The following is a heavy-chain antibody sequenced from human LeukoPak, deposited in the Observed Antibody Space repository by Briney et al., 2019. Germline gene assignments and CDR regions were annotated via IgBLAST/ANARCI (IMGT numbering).Heavy chain of an antibody. Sequence: SETLSLTRTVSGGSNSSASYYWSWIRQPAGTGLEWIGRTYISGSTNYNPSLKSRVTISLDTSKNQFSLKLSSVTAADTAVYFCARGGGDRNWFDPWGHGTLVTVSS. CDR3: ARGGGDRNWFDP. V-gene: IGHV4-61*02. D-gene: IGHD2-21*02. J-gene: IGHJ5*02. CDR2: TYISGST. CDR1: GGSNSSASYY.